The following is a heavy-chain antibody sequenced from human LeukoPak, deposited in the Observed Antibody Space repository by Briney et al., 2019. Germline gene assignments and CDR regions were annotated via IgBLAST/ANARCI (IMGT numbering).Heavy chain of an antibody. Sequence: GRSLRLSCAASGFTFDDYAMHWVRQAPGEGLEWVSGISWNSGSIGYADSVKGRFTISRDNAKNSLYLQMNSLRAEDTALYYCAKDRGSGSGWYDGDAFDIWGQGTMVTVSS. J-gene: IGHJ3*02. CDR2: ISWNSGSI. D-gene: IGHD6-19*01. CDR1: GFTFDDYA. CDR3: AKDRGSGSGWYDGDAFDI. V-gene: IGHV3-9*01.